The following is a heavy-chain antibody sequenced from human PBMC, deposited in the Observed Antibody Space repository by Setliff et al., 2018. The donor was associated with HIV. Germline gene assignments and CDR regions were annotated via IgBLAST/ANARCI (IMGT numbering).Heavy chain of an antibody. D-gene: IGHD2-2*01. CDR1: GFTFSDYY. V-gene: IGHV3-11*04. J-gene: IGHJ4*02. CDR3: ARDSRTGYFGS. Sequence: GGSLRLSCAASGFTFSDYYMSWIRQAPGKGLEWVSYISNSGSTIYYADSVKGRFSISRDNAKNSLYLQMNSLRAEDTAVYYCARDSRTGYFGSWGQGTLVTVSS. CDR2: ISNSGSTI.